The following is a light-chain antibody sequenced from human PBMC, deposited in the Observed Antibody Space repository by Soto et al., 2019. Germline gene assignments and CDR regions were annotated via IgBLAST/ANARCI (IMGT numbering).Light chain of an antibody. Sequence: DIQMTQSPSTLSASVGNRVTITCRASQSISSWLGWYQQKPGKAPKLLIYDASSLESGVPSRFSGSGSGTEFTLTISSLPPDDFATYYCQQYNSYSPTFGQGTKVEIK. CDR2: DAS. J-gene: IGKJ1*01. V-gene: IGKV1-5*01. CDR1: QSISSW. CDR3: QQYNSYSPT.